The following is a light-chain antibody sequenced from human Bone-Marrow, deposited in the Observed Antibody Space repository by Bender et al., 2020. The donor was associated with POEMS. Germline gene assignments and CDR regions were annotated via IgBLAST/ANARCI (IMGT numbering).Light chain of an antibody. CDR3: QTWVSGMRVI. Sequence: QLLLTQSPSASASLGATVKLTCTLSSELSDYAIAWHQQRPEKGPRFLMKLNVDGGHIKGDGLPDRFSGSSSGAERYLIISNLQSEDEADYYCQTWVSGMRVIFGGGTKVTV. CDR2: LNVDGGH. V-gene: IGLV4-69*02. J-gene: IGLJ2*01. CDR1: SELSDYA.